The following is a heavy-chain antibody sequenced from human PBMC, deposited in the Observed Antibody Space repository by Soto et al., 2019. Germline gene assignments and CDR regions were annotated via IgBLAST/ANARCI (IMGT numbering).Heavy chain of an antibody. CDR1: GFTFSSYA. Sequence: QVQLVESGGGVVQPGRSLRLSCAASGFTFSSYAMHWVRQAPGKGLEWVAVISYDGSNKYYADSVKGRFTISRDNSKNTLYLQMNSLRAEDTAVYYCARDPPDQFSYCSSTSCYMYYFDYWGQGTLVTVSS. CDR3: ARDPPDQFSYCSSTSCYMYYFDY. V-gene: IGHV3-30-3*01. J-gene: IGHJ4*02. CDR2: ISYDGSNK. D-gene: IGHD2-2*01.